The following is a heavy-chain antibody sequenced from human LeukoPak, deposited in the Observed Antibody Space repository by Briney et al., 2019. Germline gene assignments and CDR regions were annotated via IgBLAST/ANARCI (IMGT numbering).Heavy chain of an antibody. Sequence: PGGSLRLSCAASGFTFSNYAMSWVRQAPGKGLEWVSDIRGNGDKTYYVDSVKGRFTISRDNSKNTLYLQMNSLRAEDTAVYYCAKDDYGGNSMYFQHWGQGTLVIVSS. CDR2: IRGNGDKT. CDR3: AKDDYGGNSMYFQH. V-gene: IGHV3-23*01. J-gene: IGHJ1*01. D-gene: IGHD4-23*01. CDR1: GFTFSNYA.